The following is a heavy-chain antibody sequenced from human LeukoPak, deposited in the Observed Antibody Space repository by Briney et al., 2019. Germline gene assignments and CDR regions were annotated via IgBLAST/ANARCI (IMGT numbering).Heavy chain of an antibody. CDR2: ISTGGST. CDR3: ARDDYYDSGGLDY. D-gene: IGHD3-22*01. CDR1: GLTVSRHY. V-gene: IGHV3-53*01. J-gene: IGHJ4*02. Sequence: PGGSLRLSCVVSGLTVSRHYMTWVRQAPGKGLEWLSVISTGGSTNYADSVKGRFTISRDNSKNILYLQMNSLRAEDTAVYYCARDDYYDSGGLDYWGQGILVTVSS.